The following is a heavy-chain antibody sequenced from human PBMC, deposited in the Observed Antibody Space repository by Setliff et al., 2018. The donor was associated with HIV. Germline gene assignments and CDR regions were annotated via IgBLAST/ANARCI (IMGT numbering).Heavy chain of an antibody. J-gene: IGHJ4*02. V-gene: IGHV3-7*01. D-gene: IGHD6-13*01. CDR3: AGSAGYFVKAD. CDR1: AFIFSTYW. CDR2: INQDGSSK. Sequence: PGESLKISCAGSAFIFSTYWMSWVRQAPGKGLEWVANINQDGSSKYYVDSVKGRFTISRDNAKNSVYLQMNSLRAEDSAVYYCAGSAGYFVKADWGQGILVTV.